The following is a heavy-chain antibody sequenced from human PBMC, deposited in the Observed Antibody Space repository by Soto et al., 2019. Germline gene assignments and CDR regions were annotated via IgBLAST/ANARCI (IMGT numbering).Heavy chain of an antibody. Sequence: PGGSLRLSCAASEFTFSTYNMNWVRQAPGKGLEWVSSISSGSSYIYYADSVKGRFTISRDNAKNSLYLQMNSLRAEDTAVYYCAGDKSGYHLATFDYWGQGTLVIVSS. CDR2: ISSGSSYI. CDR3: AGDKSGYHLATFDY. CDR1: EFTFSTYN. J-gene: IGHJ4*02. V-gene: IGHV3-21*06. D-gene: IGHD5-12*01.